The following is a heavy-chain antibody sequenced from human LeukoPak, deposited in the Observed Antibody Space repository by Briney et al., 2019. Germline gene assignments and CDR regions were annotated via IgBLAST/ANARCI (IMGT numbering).Heavy chain of an antibody. CDR3: ARGGYDFWSGYFQELKGYYYGMDV. CDR1: GYTFTSYY. V-gene: IGHV1-46*01. Sequence: ASVKVSCKASGYTFTSYYMHWVRQAPGQGLEWMGIINPSGGSISYAQKFQGRVTMTRDTSTSTVYMELSSLRSEDTAVYYCARGGYDFWSGYFQELKGYYYGMDVWGQGTTVTVSS. CDR2: INPSGGSI. J-gene: IGHJ6*02. D-gene: IGHD3-3*01.